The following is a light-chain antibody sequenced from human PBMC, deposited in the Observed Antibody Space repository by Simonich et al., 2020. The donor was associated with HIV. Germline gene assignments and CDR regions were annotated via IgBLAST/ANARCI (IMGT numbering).Light chain of an antibody. CDR1: SNDVGGHNY. Sequence: QSALTQPAYVSGSPGQSITISCTGTSNDVGGHNYVSWYQQHPAKAPKLMIYEVSRLPSGVPDRFSGSKSGNTASLTVSGLQAEDEADYYCSSYAGSNNLLFGGGTKLTVL. J-gene: IGLJ2*01. CDR3: SSYAGSNNLL. V-gene: IGLV2-8*01. CDR2: EVS.